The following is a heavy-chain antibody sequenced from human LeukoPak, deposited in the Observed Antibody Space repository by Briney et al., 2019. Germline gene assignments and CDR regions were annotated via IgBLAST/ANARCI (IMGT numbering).Heavy chain of an antibody. CDR1: GVSISSGDYY. CDR3: ARPYYYDSRIDP. D-gene: IGHD3-22*01. CDR2: MYSGGST. V-gene: IGHV4-30-4*01. Sequence: PSETLSLTCTVSGVSISSGDYYWSWIRQPPGKGLEWIGYMYSGGSTYYNPSLKSRATLSVDTSKNQFSLKLSSVTAADTAVYYCARPYYYDSRIDPWGQGTLVTVSS. J-gene: IGHJ5*02.